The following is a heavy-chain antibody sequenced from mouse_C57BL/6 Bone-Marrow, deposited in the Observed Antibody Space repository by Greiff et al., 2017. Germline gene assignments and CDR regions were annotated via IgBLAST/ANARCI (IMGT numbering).Heavy chain of an antibody. J-gene: IGHJ3*01. CDR3: AREDYGSSYLAWFAY. D-gene: IGHD1-1*01. CDR1: GYSFTSYY. Sequence: VQLQQSGPELVKPGASVKISCKASGYSFTSYYIHWVKQRPGQGLEWIGWLYPGSGNTKYNEKFKGKATLTADTSSSTAYMQLSSLTSEDSAVYYCAREDYGSSYLAWFAYWGQGTLVTVSA. CDR2: LYPGSGNT. V-gene: IGHV1-66*01.